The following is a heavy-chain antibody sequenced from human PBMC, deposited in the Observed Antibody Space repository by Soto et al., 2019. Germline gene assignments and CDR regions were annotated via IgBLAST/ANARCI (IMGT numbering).Heavy chain of an antibody. V-gene: IGHV4-59*01. CDR2: IYYSAST. CDR1: GGSISSYY. CDR3: ARDWGYDSSGYPYYYYGMDV. Sequence: KPSETLSLTCTVSGGSISSYYWSWIRQPPGKGLGWIGYIYYSASTHYNPSLKSRVTISVDTSKNQFSLKLSSVTAADTAVYYCARDWGYDSSGYPYYYYGMDVWGQGTTVTVSS. D-gene: IGHD3-22*01. J-gene: IGHJ6*02.